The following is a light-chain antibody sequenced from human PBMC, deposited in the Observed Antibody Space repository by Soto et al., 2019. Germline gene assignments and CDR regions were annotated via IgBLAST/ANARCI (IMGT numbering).Light chain of an antibody. CDR1: QSVNNN. V-gene: IGKV3-15*01. Sequence: ETEMTQSPATLSVSPGKRATLSCRASQSVNNNLAWYQQKPGQAPRLLIYGASTRATGSPARFSGSGSATEFTLTISSLQSEDFAVYYCQQYNNWPITFGQGTRLEIK. CDR2: GAS. J-gene: IGKJ5*01. CDR3: QQYNNWPIT.